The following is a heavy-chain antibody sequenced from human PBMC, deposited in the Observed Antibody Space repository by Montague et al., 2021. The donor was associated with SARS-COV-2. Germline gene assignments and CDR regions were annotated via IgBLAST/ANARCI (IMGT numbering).Heavy chain of an antibody. CDR3: ARGGGYYNYGLDV. Sequence: SETLSLTCTVSGGSISNYYWSWIRQPPGRGLEWIGYIYYSGSTDCSPSLKSRVTISLDTSKNQFSPKVTSVTAADTAVYYCARGGGYYNYGLDVWGPGTTVTVSS. V-gene: IGHV4-59*01. D-gene: IGHD3-3*01. CDR2: IYYSGST. J-gene: IGHJ6*02. CDR1: GGSISNYY.